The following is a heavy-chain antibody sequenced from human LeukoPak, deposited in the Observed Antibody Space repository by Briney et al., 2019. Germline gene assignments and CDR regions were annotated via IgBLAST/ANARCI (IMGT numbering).Heavy chain of an antibody. V-gene: IGHV3-23*01. J-gene: IGHJ3*02. CDR1: GFTFSSYG. CDR3: ARGMGATQDLYIFDAFDI. CDR2: ISGSGGST. Sequence: GGSLRLSCAASGFTFSSYGMSWVRQAPGKGLEWVSAISGSGGSTYYADSVKGRFTISRDNSKNTLYLQMNSLRAEDTAVYYCARGMGATQDLYIFDAFDIWGQGTMVTVSS. D-gene: IGHD1-26*01.